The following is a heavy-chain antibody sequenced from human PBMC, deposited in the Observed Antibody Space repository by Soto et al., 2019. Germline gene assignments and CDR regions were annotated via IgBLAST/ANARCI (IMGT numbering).Heavy chain of an antibody. CDR3: ARGFYYYENIGRQCYFDY. D-gene: IGHD3-22*01. CDR2: INPSNGAT. V-gene: IGHV1-46*01. CDR1: GYTFTSCY. Sequence: GASVKVSCKASGYTFTSCYIHWVRQAPGQGLEWMGIINPSNGATSYAQKFQGRVTMSRDTYTSTVYMELTSLRSEDTAVYYCARGFYYYENIGRQCYFDYWGPGTLVTVSS. J-gene: IGHJ4*02.